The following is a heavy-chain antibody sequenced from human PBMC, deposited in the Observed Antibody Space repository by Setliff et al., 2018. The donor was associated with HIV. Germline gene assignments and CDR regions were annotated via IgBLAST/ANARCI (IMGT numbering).Heavy chain of an antibody. J-gene: IGHJ4*02. CDR2: IYYSGAT. CDR1: GDSISSGGHY. D-gene: IGHD5-12*01. CDR3: ASGRGAKGGYDYFGS. Sequence: PSETLSLTCTVSGDSISSGGHYWSWIRQLPGKGLEWIGYIYYSGATYYNPSLKNRVTISLDTSKSQFSLKLTSVTAADTALYYCASGRGAKGGYDYFGSWGQGTLVTVS. V-gene: IGHV4-31*03.